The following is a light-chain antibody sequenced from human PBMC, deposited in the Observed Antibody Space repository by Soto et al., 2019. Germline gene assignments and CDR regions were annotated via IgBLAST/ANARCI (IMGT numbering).Light chain of an antibody. CDR1: SSNIGADYD. CDR2: ANR. J-gene: IGLJ1*01. V-gene: IGLV1-40*01. Sequence: QSVLTQPPSVSGAPGQRLTISCTGSSSNIGADYDVHWYQQLPGTAPQLLIYANRNRPSGVPDRFSGSKSGISASLAITGLQADDEADYYCSSYTIISTYVFXTGTKVTVL. CDR3: SSYTIISTYV.